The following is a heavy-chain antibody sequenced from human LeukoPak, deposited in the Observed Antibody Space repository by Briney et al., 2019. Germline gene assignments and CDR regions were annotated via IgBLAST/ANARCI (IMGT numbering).Heavy chain of an antibody. Sequence: GGSLRLSCVTSGFTFTRYWMAWIRQAPGKGLEWVANIKQDGSEKYYVDSVKGRFTISRDNAKNSLYLQMNSLRAEDTAVYYCARDLVVVVAATLAGSFDYWGQGTLVTVSS. V-gene: IGHV3-7*01. J-gene: IGHJ4*02. CDR1: GFTFTRYW. CDR2: IKQDGSEK. CDR3: ARDLVVVVAATLAGSFDY. D-gene: IGHD2-15*01.